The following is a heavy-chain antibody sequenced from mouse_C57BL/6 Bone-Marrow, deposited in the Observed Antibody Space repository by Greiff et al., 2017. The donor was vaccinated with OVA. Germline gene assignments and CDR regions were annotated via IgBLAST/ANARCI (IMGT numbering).Heavy chain of an antibody. D-gene: IGHD1-1*01. Sequence: QVQLKESGAELVRPGASVTLSCKASGYTFTDYEMHWVKQTPVHGLEWIGAIDPETGGTAYNQKFKGKAILTADKSSSTAYMELRSLTSEDSAVYYCTNHYYGSSPYAKDYWGQGTSVTVSS. CDR1: GYTFTDYE. CDR3: TNHYYGSSPYAKDY. J-gene: IGHJ4*01. CDR2: IDPETGGT. V-gene: IGHV1-15*01.